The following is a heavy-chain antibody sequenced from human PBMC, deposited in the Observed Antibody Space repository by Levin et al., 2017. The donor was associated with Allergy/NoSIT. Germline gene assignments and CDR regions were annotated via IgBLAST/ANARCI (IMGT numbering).Heavy chain of an antibody. J-gene: IGHJ6*03. CDR2: IIPIFGTP. Sequence: SVKVSCKASGGTFNTHAFSWVRQAPGQGLEWMGGIIPIFGTPHLAQKFQGRVTITADESTSTVYMELSSLRSEDTAVYYCARATNTRDYYFYYYLDVWGKGTTVTVSS. CDR3: ARATNTRDYYFYYYLDV. CDR1: GGTFNTHA. V-gene: IGHV1-69*13. D-gene: IGHD1-1*01.